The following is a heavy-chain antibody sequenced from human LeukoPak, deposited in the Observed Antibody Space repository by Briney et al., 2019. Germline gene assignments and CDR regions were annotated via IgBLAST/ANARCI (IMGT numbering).Heavy chain of an antibody. CDR2: IYYSGST. V-gene: IGHV4-59*01. D-gene: IGHD3-22*01. CDR3: ARFLLGAYYYDSSGYSNWFDP. Sequence: SETLSLTCTVSGGSISSYYWSWIRQPAGKGPEWIGYIYYSGSTNYNPSLKSRVTISVDTSKNQFSLKLSSVTAADTAVYYCARFLLGAYYYDSSGYSNWFDPRGQGTLVTVSS. J-gene: IGHJ5*02. CDR1: GGSISSYY.